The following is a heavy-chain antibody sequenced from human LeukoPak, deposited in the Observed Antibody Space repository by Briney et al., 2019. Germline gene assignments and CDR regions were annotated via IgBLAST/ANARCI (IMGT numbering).Heavy chain of an antibody. V-gene: IGHV3-23*01. Sequence: GGSLRLSCAASGFTFSSYAMSWVRQAPGKGLEWVSAISGSGGSTYYADSVKGRFTISRDNSKNTLCLQMNSLRAEDTAVYYCAKVASTTIFGVVIKGGWFDPWGQGTLVTVSS. CDR3: AKVASTTIFGVVIKGGWFDP. J-gene: IGHJ5*02. CDR1: GFTFSSYA. CDR2: ISGSGGST. D-gene: IGHD3-3*01.